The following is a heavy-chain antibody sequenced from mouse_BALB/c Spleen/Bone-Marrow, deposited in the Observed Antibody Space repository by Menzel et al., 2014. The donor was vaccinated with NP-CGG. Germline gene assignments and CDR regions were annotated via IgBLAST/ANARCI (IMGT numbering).Heavy chain of an antibody. CDR3: ANLGRYAMDY. D-gene: IGHD3-1*01. J-gene: IGHJ4*01. CDR2: IYPGSGNT. V-gene: IGHV1-84*02. CDR1: GYTFTDYY. Sequence: QVQLQPPGPELVKPGASVKISCKASGYTFTDYYINWVKQKPGQGLAWIGWIYPGSGNTKYNEKFKGKATLTVDTSSSTAFMQLSSLTSEDTAVYFCANLGRYAMDYWGQGTSVTVSS.